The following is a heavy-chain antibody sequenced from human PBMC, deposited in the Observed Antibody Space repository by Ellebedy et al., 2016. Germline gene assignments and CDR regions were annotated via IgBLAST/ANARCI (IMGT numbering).Heavy chain of an antibody. CDR3: STSPPGKY. CDR1: GGSISGDGDY. D-gene: IGHD2/OR15-2a*01. Sequence: SETLSLTCTVSGGSISGDGDYWGWIRQPPGKGLEWIGRIYSRVTTYYNPSLKSRVTMSVDTSKNQFSLRLSSVTAADTAVYYCSTSPPGKYWGQGTLVTVSS. V-gene: IGHV4-39*07. CDR2: IYSRVTT. J-gene: IGHJ4*02.